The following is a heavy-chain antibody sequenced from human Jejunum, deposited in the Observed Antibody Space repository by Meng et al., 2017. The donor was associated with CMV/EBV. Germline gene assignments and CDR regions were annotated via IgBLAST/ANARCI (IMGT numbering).Heavy chain of an antibody. Sequence: TCTMRWGRQAPDKGLKWVTFIHYNGNSEDYADSVKSQFTISRDNSRDTLYLQLNSLRSDDSALYYCAKDQGRGVGSFYYFHGLDVWGQGTTVTVSS. D-gene: IGHD1-26*01. J-gene: IGHJ6*02. V-gene: IGHV3-30*02. CDR3: AKDQGRGVGSFYYFHGLDV. CDR2: IHYNGNSE. CDR1: TCT.